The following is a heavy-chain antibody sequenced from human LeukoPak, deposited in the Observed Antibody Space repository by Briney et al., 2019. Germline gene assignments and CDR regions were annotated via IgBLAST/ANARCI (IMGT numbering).Heavy chain of an antibody. Sequence: PGSSLRLSCAASGFTFDDYAMHWVRQAPGKGLEWVSGISWNSGSIGYADSVKGRFTISRDNAKNSLYLQMNSLRAEDTALYYCAKDIAPGGAARLYDYWGQGTLVTVSS. J-gene: IGHJ4*02. D-gene: IGHD6-6*01. CDR2: ISWNSGSI. CDR1: GFTFDDYA. CDR3: AKDIAPGGAARLYDY. V-gene: IGHV3-9*01.